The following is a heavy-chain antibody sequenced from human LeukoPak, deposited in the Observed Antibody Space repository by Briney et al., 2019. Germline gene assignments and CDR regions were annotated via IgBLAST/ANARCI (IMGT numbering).Heavy chain of an antibody. V-gene: IGHV4-59*01. CDR2: IYYSGRT. J-gene: IGHJ4*02. CDR1: GDSISSFY. CDR3: ARVNYYDSSGYYYFDY. D-gene: IGHD3-22*01. Sequence: SETLSLTCTVSGDSISSFYWSWIRQPPGKGLEWIGYIYYSGRTKYNPSLKSRVTVSVDASKNQFSLRLSSVTAADTALYYCARVNYYDSSGYYYFDYWGQGTLVTVSS.